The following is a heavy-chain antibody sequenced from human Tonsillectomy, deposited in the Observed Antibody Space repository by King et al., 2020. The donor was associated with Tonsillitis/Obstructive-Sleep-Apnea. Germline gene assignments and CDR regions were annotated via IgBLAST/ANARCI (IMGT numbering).Heavy chain of an antibody. CDR2: ISWNSGSI. CDR1: GFTFDDYA. CDR3: AKDIRTVGATPWGWFDP. J-gene: IGHJ5*02. D-gene: IGHD1-26*01. Sequence: VQLVESGGGLVQPGRSLRLSCAASGFTFDDYAMHWVRQAPGKGLEWVSGISWNSGSIGYADSVKGRFTISRDNAKKSLYLQMNSLRAEDTALYYCAKDIRTVGATPWGWFDPWGQGTLVTVSS. V-gene: IGHV3-9*01.